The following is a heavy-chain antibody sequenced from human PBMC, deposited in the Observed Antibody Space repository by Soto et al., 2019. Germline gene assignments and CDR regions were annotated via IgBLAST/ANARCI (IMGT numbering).Heavy chain of an antibody. V-gene: IGHV3-48*03. J-gene: IGHJ4*02. Sequence: GSLRLSCAASGFTFSSYEMNWVRQAPGKGLEWVSYISDSGSSIYYADSVKGRFTISRDNAKNSLYLQMNGLRAEDTAVYYCARESDYDTFDYWGQGTLVTVSS. D-gene: IGHD3-9*01. CDR3: ARESDYDTFDY. CDR1: GFTFSSYE. CDR2: ISDSGSSI.